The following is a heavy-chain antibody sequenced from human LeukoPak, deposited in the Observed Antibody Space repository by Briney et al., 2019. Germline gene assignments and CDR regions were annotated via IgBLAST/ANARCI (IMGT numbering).Heavy chain of an antibody. CDR2: IKTKTDGGTT. Sequence: PGGSLRLSCAASGFTFANAWMSWVRQVPGKGLEWVGRIKTKTDGGTTDYAAPVKGRFTISRDDSKNTLYLQMNSLRAEDTAVYYCAEEGSNYMDYFDYWGQGTLVTVSS. CDR1: GFTFANAW. D-gene: IGHD4-11*01. CDR3: AEEGSNYMDYFDY. V-gene: IGHV3-15*01. J-gene: IGHJ4*02.